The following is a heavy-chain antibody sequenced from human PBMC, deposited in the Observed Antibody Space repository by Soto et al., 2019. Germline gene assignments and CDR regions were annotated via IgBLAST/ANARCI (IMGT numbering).Heavy chain of an antibody. D-gene: IGHD6-19*01. CDR1: GGSFRSYA. CDR2: IIPIFGTA. J-gene: IGHJ4*02. Sequence: SMRVSCKASGGSFRSYAITCLLQAPGQGLEWMVGIIPIFGTANYAQKFQGRVTITADESTSTAYMELSSLRSEDTAVYYCARDSSGWYSTAYYFDYWGQGTLVTVSS. V-gene: IGHV1-69*13. CDR3: ARDSSGWYSTAYYFDY.